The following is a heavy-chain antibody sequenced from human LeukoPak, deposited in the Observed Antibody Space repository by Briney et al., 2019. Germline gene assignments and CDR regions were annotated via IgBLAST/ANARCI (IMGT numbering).Heavy chain of an antibody. CDR2: IGTAGDT. Sequence: GGSLRLSCAASGFTFSSYDMHWVRQATGKGLEWVSAIGTAGDTYYPGSVKGRFTISRENAKNSLYLQMNSLRAGDTAVYYCARGGYCSSTSCYRDYYYGMVVWGQGTTVTVSS. D-gene: IGHD2-2*01. V-gene: IGHV3-13*01. CDR1: GFTFSSYD. CDR3: ARGGYCSSTSCYRDYYYGMVV. J-gene: IGHJ6*02.